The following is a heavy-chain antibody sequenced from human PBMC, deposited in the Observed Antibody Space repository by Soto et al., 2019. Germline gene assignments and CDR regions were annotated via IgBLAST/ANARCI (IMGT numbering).Heavy chain of an antibody. J-gene: IGHJ4*02. V-gene: IGHV3-23*01. CDR1: GFKFSNYA. D-gene: IGHD3-16*01. Sequence: GSLRLSCAASGFKFSNYAMSWVRQAPGKGLEWVSVISATGGGTYYADSVKGRFTISRDNSHNTLYLQVHILTAEDTAVYYCAKDRRAGGNSAFYFDFWGQGAQVTVSS. CDR3: AKDRRAGGNSAFYFDF. CDR2: ISATGGGT.